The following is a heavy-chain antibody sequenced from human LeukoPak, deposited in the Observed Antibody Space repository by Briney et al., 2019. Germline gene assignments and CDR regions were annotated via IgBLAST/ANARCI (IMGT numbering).Heavy chain of an antibody. CDR3: ARIRSWQWLVLDFDY. D-gene: IGHD6-19*01. V-gene: IGHV1-18*01. CDR2: ISAYNGNT. CDR1: GYTFTSYG. J-gene: IGHJ4*02. Sequence: ASVKVSCKASGYTFTSYGISWVRQAPGQGLEWMGWISAYNGNTNYAQKLQGRVTMTTDTSTSTAYMELRSLRSDDTAVYYCARIRSWQWLVLDFDYWGQGTLVTASS.